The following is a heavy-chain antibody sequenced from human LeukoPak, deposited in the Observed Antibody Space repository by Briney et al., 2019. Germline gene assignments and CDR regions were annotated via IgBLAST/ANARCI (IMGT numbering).Heavy chain of an antibody. CDR1: GFTFTNYW. V-gene: IGHV3-74*01. CDR2: LPPDELGI. Sequence: GGSLRLSCAASGFTFTNYWMHWVRQAPGMGLVWVSRLPPDELGIIYADSVKGRFTVSRDNAKNTVYLQMNNLRVDDTAMYYCVGTIASRGSEYWGRGALVTVSS. CDR3: VGTIASRGSEY. D-gene: IGHD6-6*01. J-gene: IGHJ4*02.